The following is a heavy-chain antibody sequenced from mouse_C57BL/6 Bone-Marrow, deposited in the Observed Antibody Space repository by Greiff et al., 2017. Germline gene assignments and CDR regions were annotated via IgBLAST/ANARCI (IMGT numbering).Heavy chain of an antibody. J-gene: IGHJ4*01. CDR2: ISSGGDYI. V-gene: IGHV5-9-1*02. Sequence: DVKLVESGEGLVKPGGSLKLSCAASGFTFSSYAMSWVRQTPEKRLEWVAYISSGGDYIYYADTVKGRFTISRDNARNTLYLQMSSLKSEDTAMYYCTRPPPLYYGRSPYAMDYWGQGTSVTVSS. CDR3: TRPPPLYYGRSPYAMDY. CDR1: GFTFSSYA. D-gene: IGHD1-1*01.